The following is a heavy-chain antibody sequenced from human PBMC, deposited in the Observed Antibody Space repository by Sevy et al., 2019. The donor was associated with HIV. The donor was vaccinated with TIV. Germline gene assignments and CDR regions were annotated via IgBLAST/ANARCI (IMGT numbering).Heavy chain of an antibody. D-gene: IGHD2-2*02. CDR3: ARATDPRYCSGTSCYTGALDL. V-gene: IGHV3-21*01. J-gene: IGHJ4*02. CDR2: ISSGSSFT. CDR1: GFIFSNYI. Sequence: GGSLRLSCAASGFIFSNYIMNWVRQAPGKGLEWVASISSGSSFTYYADSVKGRFAVSRDNSKNSLSLQMNSVRAADTAVYYCARATDPRYCSGTSCYTGALDLWGQGALVTVSS.